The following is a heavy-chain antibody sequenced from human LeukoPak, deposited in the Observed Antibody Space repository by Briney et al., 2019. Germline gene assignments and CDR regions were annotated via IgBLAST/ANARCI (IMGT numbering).Heavy chain of an antibody. V-gene: IGHV3-48*01. Sequence: PGGSLRLSCAASGFTFSSYSMNWVRQAPGKGLEWVSYISSSSSTIYYADSVKGRFTISRDNAKNSLYLQMNSLRAEDTAVYYCARDALGVVVTAALDYWGRGTLVTVSS. CDR1: GFTFSSYS. CDR2: ISSSSSTI. D-gene: IGHD2-21*02. CDR3: ARDALGVVVTAALDY. J-gene: IGHJ4*02.